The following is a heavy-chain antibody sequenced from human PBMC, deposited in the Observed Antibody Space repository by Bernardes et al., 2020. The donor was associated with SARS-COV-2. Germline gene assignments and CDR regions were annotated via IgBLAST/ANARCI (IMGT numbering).Heavy chain of an antibody. CDR3: ARGRPPLRGIFGVALVGQYNWFDH. V-gene: IGHV4-34*01. CDR1: GGSFRGSY. Sequence: SVTLTLTCAVYGGSFRGSYWSWIRQPPGPGLAWIGELNHSGRTHYNPSLKSRVTISVDTSKNQFSLKLSSVTAADTAVYYCARGRPPLRGIFGVALVGQYNWFDHWGQGTLVTGSS. D-gene: IGHD3-3*01. CDR2: LNHSGRT. J-gene: IGHJ5*02.